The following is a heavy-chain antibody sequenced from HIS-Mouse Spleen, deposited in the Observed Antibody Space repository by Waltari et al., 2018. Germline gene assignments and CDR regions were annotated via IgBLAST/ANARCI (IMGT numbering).Heavy chain of an antibody. CDR1: GGSLSGYY. CDR3: ARVNSSFDY. V-gene: IGHV4-34*01. D-gene: IGHD6-13*01. CDR2: INHSGST. J-gene: IGHJ4*02. Sequence: QVQLPQWGAGLLKPSETLSPTCAVYGGSLSGYYGSWFLQPPGKGLEWIGEINHSGSTNYNPSLKSRVTISVDTSKNQFSLKLSSVTAADTAVYYCARVNSSFDYWGQGTLVTVSS.